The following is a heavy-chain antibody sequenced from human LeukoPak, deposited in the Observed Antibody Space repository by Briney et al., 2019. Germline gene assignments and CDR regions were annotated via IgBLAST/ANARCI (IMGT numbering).Heavy chain of an antibody. J-gene: IGHJ4*02. CDR1: GFTFSGYA. CDR3: AKDYSSSWYPYYFDY. D-gene: IGHD6-13*01. CDR2: ISGSGGST. V-gene: IGHV3-23*01. Sequence: GGSLRLSCAASGFTFSGYAMSWVRQAPGKGLEWVSAISGSGGSTYYADSVKGRFTISRDNSKNTLYLQMNSLRAEDTAVYYCAKDYSSSWYPYYFDYWGQGTLVTVSS.